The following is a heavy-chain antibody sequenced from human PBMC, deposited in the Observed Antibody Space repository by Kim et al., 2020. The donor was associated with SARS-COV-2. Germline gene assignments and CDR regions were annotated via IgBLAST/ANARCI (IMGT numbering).Heavy chain of an antibody. CDR2: IKQDGSET. D-gene: IGHD2-8*02. J-gene: IGHJ3*01. CDR1: GFSFSTYW. Sequence: GGSLRLSCEASGFSFSTYWMTWVRQAPGKGLEWVANIKQDGSETSYVDSVKGRFSISRDNAKKSLYLQMNSLRAEDTAVYFCVRESGYASPWYWGGQ. V-gene: IGHV3-7*01. CDR3: VRESGYASPWYW.